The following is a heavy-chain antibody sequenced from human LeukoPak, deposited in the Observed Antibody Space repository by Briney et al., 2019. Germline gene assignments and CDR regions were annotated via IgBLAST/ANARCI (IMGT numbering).Heavy chain of an antibody. CDR1: AFTFSSYS. CDR2: IWYDGSNK. J-gene: IGHJ5*02. Sequence: GGSLRLSCAASAFTFSSYSMNWVRQAPGKGLGWVAVIWYDGSNKYYADSVKGRFTISRDNSKNTLYLQMNSLRAEDTAVYYCARAPWVSAALGSFDPWGQGTLVTVSS. D-gene: IGHD6-13*01. V-gene: IGHV3-33*08. CDR3: ARAPWVSAALGSFDP.